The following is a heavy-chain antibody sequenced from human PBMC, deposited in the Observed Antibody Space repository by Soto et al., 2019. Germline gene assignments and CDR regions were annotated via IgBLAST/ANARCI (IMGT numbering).Heavy chain of an antibody. J-gene: IGHJ3*02. CDR3: ARDEWDIAAADYLDAFDI. V-gene: IGHV3-21*01. D-gene: IGHD6-13*01. CDR1: GFTFSSYS. Sequence: GGSLRLSCAASGFTFSSYSMNWVRQAPGKGLEWVSSISSSSSYIYYADSVKGRFTISRDNAKNSLYLQMNSLRAEDTAVYYCARDEWDIAAADYLDAFDIWGQGTMVTVSS. CDR2: ISSSSSYI.